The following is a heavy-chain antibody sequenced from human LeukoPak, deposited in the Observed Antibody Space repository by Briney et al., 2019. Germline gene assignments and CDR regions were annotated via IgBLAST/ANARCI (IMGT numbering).Heavy chain of an antibody. V-gene: IGHV1-2*06. D-gene: IGHD3-10*01. Sequence: GASVKVSCKASGYTFTGYYMHWVRQAPGQGLEWTGRINPNSGGTNYAQKFQGRVTMTRDTSISTAYMELSRLRSDDTAVYCCARDFMVRGVTEVDNYWGQGTLVTVSS. CDR1: GYTFTGYY. CDR2: INPNSGGT. J-gene: IGHJ4*02. CDR3: ARDFMVRGVTEVDNY.